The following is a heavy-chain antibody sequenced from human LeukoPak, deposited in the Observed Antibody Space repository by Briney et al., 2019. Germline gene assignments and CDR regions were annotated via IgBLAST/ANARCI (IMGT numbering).Heavy chain of an antibody. Sequence: GASVKVSCKASGGTFSSYAISWVRQAPGQGLEWMGRIIPILGIANYAQKFQGRVTITADKSTSTAYMELGSLRAEDTAVYYCASWVYSGYDSPFDYWGQGTLVTVSS. V-gene: IGHV1-69*04. D-gene: IGHD5-12*01. CDR2: IIPILGIA. J-gene: IGHJ4*02. CDR3: ASWVYSGYDSPFDY. CDR1: GGTFSSYA.